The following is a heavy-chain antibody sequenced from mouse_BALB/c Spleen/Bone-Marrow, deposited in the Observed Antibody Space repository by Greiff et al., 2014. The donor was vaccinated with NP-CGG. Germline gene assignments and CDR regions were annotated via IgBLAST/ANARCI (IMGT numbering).Heavy chain of an antibody. CDR1: GFTFSDYY. CDR3: ARSGEKYGAMDY. D-gene: IGHD1-1*02. J-gene: IGHJ4*01. V-gene: IGHV5-4*02. Sequence: EVKLMESGGGLVKPGGSLKLSCTASGFTFSDYYMYWVRQTPEKRLEWVAAISDGGNYTFNPDSVKGRFTNSRDNAKNNLYLQMSSLKSEDTAMYYCARSGEKYGAMDYWGQGTSVTVSS. CDR2: ISDGGNYT.